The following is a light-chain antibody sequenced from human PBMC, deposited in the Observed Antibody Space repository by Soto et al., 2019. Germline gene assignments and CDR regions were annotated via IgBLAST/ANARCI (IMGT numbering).Light chain of an antibody. CDR3: QQYGSSPCT. CDR2: GAS. J-gene: IGKJ2*02. Sequence: EIVLTQSPGTLSLSPGERVTLSCRASQRVSSSYLAWYRQKPGQAPRLLIYGASTRATGIPDKVSGSESETDFTLTISRLEPEDFAVYYCQQYGSSPCTFGQGTKLEIK. V-gene: IGKV3-20*01. CDR1: QRVSSSY.